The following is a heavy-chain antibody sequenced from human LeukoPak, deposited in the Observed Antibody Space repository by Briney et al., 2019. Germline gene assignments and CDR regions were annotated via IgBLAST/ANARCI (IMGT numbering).Heavy chain of an antibody. CDR3: AKGSTGGKVDWFDP. D-gene: IGHD4-23*01. CDR2: FTAYGGT. V-gene: IGHV3-23*01. Sequence: GSLRLSCAASGFIFSDYTMMWVRRAPGKGLQWVATFTAYGGTYYAASVKGRFAISRDNSRGTVSLYMNSLRVEDTAMYYCAKGSTGGKVDWFDPWGPGTLVTVSS. CDR1: GFIFSDYT. J-gene: IGHJ5*02.